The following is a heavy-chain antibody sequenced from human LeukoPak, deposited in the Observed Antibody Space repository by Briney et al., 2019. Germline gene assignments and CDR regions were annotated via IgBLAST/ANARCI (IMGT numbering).Heavy chain of an antibody. Sequence: GGSLRLSCATSGFTFSRFGMHGVRQDPGKGLEWGAVIWYDGSNKYYADSVKGRFTISRDNSKNTLYLQMNSLRAEDTAVYYCARALHQGDFWSGYYFYGMDVWGQGTTVTVSS. V-gene: IGHV3-33*01. D-gene: IGHD3-3*01. CDR1: GFTFSRFG. J-gene: IGHJ6*02. CDR2: IWYDGSNK. CDR3: ARALHQGDFWSGYYFYGMDV.